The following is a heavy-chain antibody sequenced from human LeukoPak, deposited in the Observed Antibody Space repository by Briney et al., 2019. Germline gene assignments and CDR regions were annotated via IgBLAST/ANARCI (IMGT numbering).Heavy chain of an antibody. D-gene: IGHD3-10*01. CDR1: RFTFSSCS. J-gene: IGHJ4*02. CDR3: ARGGETLYGSGTDY. V-gene: IGHV3-21*01. CDR2: ISSSSSYI. Sequence: GESLRLSCAASRFTFSSCSMNWVRQAPGKGLEWVSSISSSSSYIFYADSVKGRFTISRDNAKNSLYLQMNSLRADDTAVYYCARGGETLYGSGTDYWGQGTLVTVSS.